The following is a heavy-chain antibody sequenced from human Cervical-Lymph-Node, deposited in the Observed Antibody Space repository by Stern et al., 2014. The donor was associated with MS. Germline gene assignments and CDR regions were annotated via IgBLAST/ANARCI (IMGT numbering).Heavy chain of an antibody. CDR2: IGTAGDT. D-gene: IGHD6-6*01. J-gene: IGHJ4*02. V-gene: IGHV3-13*01. CDR3: ARGRSSSGIFDY. CDR1: GFTFSSYD. Sequence: QLVQSGGGLVQPGGSLRLSCAASGFTFSSYDMHWVRQATGKGLEWVSAIGTAGDTYYPGSVKGRFTISRENAKNSLYLQMNSLRAGDTAVYYCARGRSSSGIFDYWGQGTLVTVSS.